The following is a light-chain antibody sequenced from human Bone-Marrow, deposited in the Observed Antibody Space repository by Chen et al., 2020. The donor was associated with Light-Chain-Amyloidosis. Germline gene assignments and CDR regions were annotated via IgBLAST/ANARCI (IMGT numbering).Light chain of an antibody. V-gene: IGLV3-21*02. CDR3: QVWDRSSDRPV. CDR2: DDS. Sequence: SYVLPQPSSVSAAPGRPATIACGGNNIGSTSVHWYQQTPGQAPLLVVYDDSDRPSGIPERLSGSNSGNTATLTISRVEAGDEADYYCQVWDRSSDRPVFGGGTKLTVL. J-gene: IGLJ3*02. CDR1: NIGSTS.